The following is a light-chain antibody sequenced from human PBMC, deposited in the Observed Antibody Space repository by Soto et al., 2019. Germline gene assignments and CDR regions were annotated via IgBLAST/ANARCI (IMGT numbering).Light chain of an antibody. J-gene: IGKJ5*01. V-gene: IGKV3-11*01. CDR1: PSVTNY. Sequence: EIVLTQSPATLSLSPGERATLSCRASPSVTNYLAWYQQKPGQAPRLLIYGAFNRAPGIPARFSGSGSGTDSTLTISSLEPEDFAVYYCQQRNIWPPVTFGQGTRLEIK. CDR3: QQRNIWPPVT. CDR2: GAF.